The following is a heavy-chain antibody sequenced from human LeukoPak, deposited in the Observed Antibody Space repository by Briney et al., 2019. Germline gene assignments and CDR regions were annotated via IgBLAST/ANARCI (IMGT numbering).Heavy chain of an antibody. D-gene: IGHD3-9*01. V-gene: IGHV1-69*01. CDR3: ASLFYDILTGSYYYGMDV. CDR1: GGTFSSYA. J-gene: IGHJ6*04. CDR2: IIPIFGTA. Sequence: SVKVSCKASGGTFSSYAISWVRQAPGQGLEWMGGIIPIFGTANYAQKFQGRVTITADESTSTAYMELSSLRSEDTAVHYCASLFYDILTGSYYYGMDVWGKGTTVTVSS.